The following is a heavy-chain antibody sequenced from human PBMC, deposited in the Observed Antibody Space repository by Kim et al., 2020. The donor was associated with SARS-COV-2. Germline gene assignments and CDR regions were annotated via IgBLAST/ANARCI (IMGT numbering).Heavy chain of an antibody. CDR2: LNWNDGDR. J-gene: IGHJ3*02. V-gene: IGHV3-9*01. CDR1: GFRFEDYA. CDR3: VKDTDDELYRASDAFDI. Sequence: GGSLRLSCEASGFRFEDYAMNWIRQAPGKGPEWVSGLNWNDGDRDYADSVKGRFTVSRDNAKNSLYLQMNNLRPEDTAMYYCVKDTDDELYRASDAFDIWGQRTMVTVTS. D-gene: IGHD1-1*01.